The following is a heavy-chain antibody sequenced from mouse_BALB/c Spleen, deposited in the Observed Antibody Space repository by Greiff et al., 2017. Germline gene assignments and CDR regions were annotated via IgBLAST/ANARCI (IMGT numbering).Heavy chain of an antibody. CDR3: ARGGYGNYEAWFAY. Sequence: QVQLKQSGAELMKPGASVKISCKATGYTFSSYWIEWVKQRPGHGLEWIGEILPGSGSTNYNEKFKGKATFTADTSSNTAYMQLSSLTSEDSAVYYCARGGYGNYEAWFAYWGQGTLVTVSA. V-gene: IGHV1-9*01. CDR1: GYTFSSYW. J-gene: IGHJ3*01. CDR2: ILPGSGST. D-gene: IGHD2-1*01.